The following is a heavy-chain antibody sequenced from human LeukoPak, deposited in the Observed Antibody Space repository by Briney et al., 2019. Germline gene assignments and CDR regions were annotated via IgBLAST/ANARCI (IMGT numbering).Heavy chain of an antibody. D-gene: IGHD3-22*01. CDR2: TYYSGNT. Sequence: SETLSLTCTVSGGSMTNYYWTWIRQSPGKGLEWIGHTYYSGNTNYNPSLKSRVTISIDTSKNHFSLTLSSVTAADTAVYYCTRGRAYYDSTGYYYWGRGILVTVSS. CDR3: TRGRAYYDSTGYYY. CDR1: GGSMTNYY. J-gene: IGHJ4*02. V-gene: IGHV4-59*01.